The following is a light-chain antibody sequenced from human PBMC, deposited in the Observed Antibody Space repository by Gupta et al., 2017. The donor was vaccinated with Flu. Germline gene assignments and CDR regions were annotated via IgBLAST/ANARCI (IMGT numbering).Light chain of an antibody. CDR3: SSYTNTNTRVV. Sequence: QSALTQPASVSGSPGQSITISCTGTSSDVGTYDYVSWYQHHPGKAPKLMIFEVTNRPSGVSNRFSGSKSGNTASLTISGLQAEDEADYYCSSYTNTNTRVVFGGGTKLTVL. V-gene: IGLV2-14*01. CDR1: SSDVGTYDY. J-gene: IGLJ2*01. CDR2: EVT.